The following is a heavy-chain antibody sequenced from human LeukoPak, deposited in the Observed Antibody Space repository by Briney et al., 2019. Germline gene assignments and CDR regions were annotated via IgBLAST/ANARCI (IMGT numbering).Heavy chain of an antibody. D-gene: IGHD3-22*01. CDR2: INQDGSEK. Sequence: GGSLRLSCAASGFTFSSYWMSWVRQAPGKGLEWVANINQDGSEKYYVDSMKGRFTISRDNAKNSLYLQMSSLRAEDTAVHYCARDTYYYDSSPLGWFDPWGQGTLVTVSS. CDR1: GFTFSSYW. J-gene: IGHJ5*02. CDR3: ARDTYYYDSSPLGWFDP. V-gene: IGHV3-7*01.